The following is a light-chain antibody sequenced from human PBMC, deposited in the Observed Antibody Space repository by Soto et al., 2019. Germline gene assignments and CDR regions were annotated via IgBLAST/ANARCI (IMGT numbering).Light chain of an antibody. CDR2: GAS. J-gene: IGKJ2*01. CDR1: QSVSSSY. Sequence: EIVLTQSPGTLSLSPGERATLSCRASQSVSSSYLAWYQQKPGQAPRLLIYGASSRATGIPDRFSGSGSGTDFTLTISRLEPEDFAVYSCQQYCSSPTRSDTFGQGTKLEIK. CDR3: QQYCSSPTRSDT. V-gene: IGKV3-20*01.